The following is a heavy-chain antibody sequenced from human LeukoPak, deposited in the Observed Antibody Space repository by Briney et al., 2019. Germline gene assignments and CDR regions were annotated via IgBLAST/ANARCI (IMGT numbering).Heavy chain of an antibody. D-gene: IGHD2-21*02. CDR3: ARDSPEVVTSLARHGAFDL. CDR2: ISYDGSNK. CDR1: GFTFSSYA. Sequence: GGSLRLSCAASGFTFSSYAMHWVRQAPGKGLEWVAVISYDGSNKYYADSVKGRFTISRDNSKNTLYLQMNSLRAEDTAVYYCARDSPEVVTSLARHGAFDLWGQGTMVTVSS. V-gene: IGHV3-30-3*01. J-gene: IGHJ3*01.